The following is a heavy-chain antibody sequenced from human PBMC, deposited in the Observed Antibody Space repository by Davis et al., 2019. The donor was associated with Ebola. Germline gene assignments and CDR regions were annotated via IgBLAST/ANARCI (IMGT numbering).Heavy chain of an antibody. CDR1: GYTFTSYA. J-gene: IGHJ4*02. CDR3: ARDRGNWNYLDY. V-gene: IGHV1-3*01. CDR2: INAGNGNT. D-gene: IGHD1-20*01. Sequence: ASVKVSCKASGYTFTSYAMHWVRQAPGQRLEWMGWINAGNGNTKYSQKFQGRVTITRDTSASTAYMELSSLRSEDTAVYYCARDRGNWNYLDYWGQGTLVTVSS.